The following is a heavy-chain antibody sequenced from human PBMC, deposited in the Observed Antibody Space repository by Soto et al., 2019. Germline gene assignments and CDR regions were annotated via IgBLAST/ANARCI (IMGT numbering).Heavy chain of an antibody. D-gene: IGHD2-2*01. V-gene: IGHV3-23*01. Sequence: LRLSCAASGLTFSSYGMSWVRQAPGKGLEWVSSISGSGASTYYADSVKVRFTISRDNSKNTLYLLMNSLRVEDTAVYYCAHYCSITSCYLPTTDYWGQGTLVTVSS. CDR2: ISGSGAST. CDR1: GLTFSSYG. J-gene: IGHJ4*02. CDR3: AHYCSITSCYLPTTDY.